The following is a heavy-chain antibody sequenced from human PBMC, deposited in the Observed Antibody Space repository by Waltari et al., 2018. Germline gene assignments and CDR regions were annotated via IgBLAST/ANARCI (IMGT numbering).Heavy chain of an antibody. Sequence: QVQLVESGGGAVQPRRSLSLPCQATGFTFSSYAMHWVRQAPGKGLEWVAVISYNGNDKYYTDSVKGRFTISRDNSKNTLYLQMNSLRPEDTAVYYCAKVPGTSQLYYLDNWGQGTLVTVSS. D-gene: IGHD1-1*01. CDR3: AKVPGTSQLYYLDN. J-gene: IGHJ4*02. CDR1: GFTFSSYA. CDR2: ISYNGNDK. V-gene: IGHV3-30*18.